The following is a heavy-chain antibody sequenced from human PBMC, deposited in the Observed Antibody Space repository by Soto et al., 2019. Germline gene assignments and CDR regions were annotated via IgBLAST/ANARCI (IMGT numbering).Heavy chain of an antibody. CDR2: ISHDGSNK. V-gene: IGHV3-30*18. CDR3: AKQYFHH. J-gene: IGHJ1*01. Sequence: QVQLVESGGGVVQPGRSLRLSCAASGFTFSSYGMHWVRQAPGKGLEWVAVISHDGSNKYYADSVKGRFTISRDNSKNTLYLQMNSLRADDTAVYYGAKQYFHHLGQGGLV. CDR1: GFTFSSYG.